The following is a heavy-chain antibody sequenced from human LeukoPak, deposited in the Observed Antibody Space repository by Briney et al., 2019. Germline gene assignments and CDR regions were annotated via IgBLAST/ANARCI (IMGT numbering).Heavy chain of an antibody. D-gene: IGHD1-26*01. J-gene: IGHJ5*02. CDR1: GFTFSSYW. CDR3: AKEEARWEWFDP. V-gene: IGHV3-66*01. Sequence: GGSLRLSCAASGFTFSSYWMSWVRQAPGRGLEWVSVIASGGSTFYLDSVKGRFTISRDNSKNTLYLQMNTLRAEDTAVYYCAKEEARWEWFDPRGQGTLVSVSS. CDR2: IASGGST.